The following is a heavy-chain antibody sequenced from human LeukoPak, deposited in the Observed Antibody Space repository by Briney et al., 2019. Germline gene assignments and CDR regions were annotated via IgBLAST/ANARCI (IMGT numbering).Heavy chain of an antibody. D-gene: IGHD3-9*01. CDR1: GFTFSSYW. Sequence: GGSLRLSCAASGFTFSSYWMHWVRQAPGKGLVWVSRINSDGSSTSYADSVKGRFTISRDNAKNSLYLQMNSLRAEDMALYYCAKDMGDILTGVFDYWGQGTLVTVSS. CDR3: AKDMGDILTGVFDY. CDR2: INSDGSST. V-gene: IGHV3-74*01. J-gene: IGHJ4*02.